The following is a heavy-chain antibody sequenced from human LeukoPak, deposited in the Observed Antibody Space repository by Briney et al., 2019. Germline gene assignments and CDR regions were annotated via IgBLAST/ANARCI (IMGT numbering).Heavy chain of an antibody. V-gene: IGHV4-39*07. Sequence: PSETLSLTCTVSGGSISSSSYYWGWIRQPRGKRLEWIGSIYTSGSTNYNPSLKSRVTISVDTSKNQFSLKLSSVTAADTTVYYCARDATITDYYGSGSGLLDYWGQGTLVTVSS. CDR3: ARDATITDYYGSGSGLLDY. CDR1: GGSISSSSYY. D-gene: IGHD3-10*01. J-gene: IGHJ4*02. CDR2: IYTSGST.